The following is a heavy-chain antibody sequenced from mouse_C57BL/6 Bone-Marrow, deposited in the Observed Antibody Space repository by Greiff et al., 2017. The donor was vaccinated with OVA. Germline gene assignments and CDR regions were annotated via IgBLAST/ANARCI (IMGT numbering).Heavy chain of an antibody. CDR2: IDPSDSYT. Sequence: QVQLQQPGAELVRPGTSVKLSCKASGYTFTSYWMHWVKQRPGQGLEWIGVIDPSDSYTNYNQKFKGKATLTVDTSSSTAYMKLSSLTSEDSAVYYCARVEDGPDYWGQGTTLTVSS. V-gene: IGHV1-59*01. J-gene: IGHJ2*01. CDR3: ARVEDGPDY. D-gene: IGHD2-3*01. CDR1: GYTFTSYW.